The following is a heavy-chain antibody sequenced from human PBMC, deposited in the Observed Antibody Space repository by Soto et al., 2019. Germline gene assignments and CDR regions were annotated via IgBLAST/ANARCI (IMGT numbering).Heavy chain of an antibody. V-gene: IGHV6-1*01. Sequence: SQTLSLTCAISGDSVSSNSAAWNWIRQSPSRGLEWLGRTYYRSKWYYGYAVSVKSRININPDTLKNRFSLQLNSVTPEDTAVYYCARIHSSSSSDMDVWGQGTTVTVSS. CDR3: ARIHSSSSSDMDV. J-gene: IGHJ6*02. D-gene: IGHD6-6*01. CDR1: GDSVSSNSAA. CDR2: TYYRSKWYY.